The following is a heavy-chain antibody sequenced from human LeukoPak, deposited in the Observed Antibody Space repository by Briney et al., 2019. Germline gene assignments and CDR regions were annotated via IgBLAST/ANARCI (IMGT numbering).Heavy chain of an antibody. J-gene: IGHJ6*02. V-gene: IGHV3-30*04. CDR3: ARDRHYYDSSGQYGMDV. CDR1: GFTFSSYA. Sequence: GGSLRLSCAASGFTFSSYAMHWVRQAPGKGREWVAVISYDGSNKYYADSVKGRFTISRDNSKNTLYLQMNSLRAEDTAVYYCARDRHYYDSSGQYGMDVWGQGTTVTVSS. D-gene: IGHD3-22*01. CDR2: ISYDGSNK.